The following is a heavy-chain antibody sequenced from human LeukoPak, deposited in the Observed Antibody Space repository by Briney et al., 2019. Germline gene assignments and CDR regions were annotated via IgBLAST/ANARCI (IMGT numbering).Heavy chain of an antibody. CDR2: IKPNSGDT. CDR3: ASTPDGYGSGIDY. CDR1: GYTFTDYY. D-gene: IGHD3-10*01. J-gene: IGHJ4*02. Sequence: ASVKVSCNASGYTFTDYYMHWVRQAPGQGLEWMGRIKPNSGDTNYAQKFQGRVTMTRATSINTAYMELSRLRSDDTAVYYCASTPDGYGSGIDYWGQGTLVTVSS. V-gene: IGHV1-2*06.